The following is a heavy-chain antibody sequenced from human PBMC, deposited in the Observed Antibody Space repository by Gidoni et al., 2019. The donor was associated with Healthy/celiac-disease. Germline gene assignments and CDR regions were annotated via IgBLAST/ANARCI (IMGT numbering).Heavy chain of an antibody. CDR3: ARLATIVVVPAAIYDYYGMDV. J-gene: IGHJ6*02. D-gene: IGHD2-2*02. CDR1: GGSISRSSYY. V-gene: IGHV4-39*01. CDR2: IYYSGST. Sequence: QLQLQESGPGLVKPSETLSLPCTVSGGSISRSSYYWGWIRPPPGKGLEWIGSIYYSGSTYYNPSLKSRVTISVDTSKNQFSLKLSSVTAADTAVYYCARLATIVVVPAAIYDYYGMDVWGQGTTVTVSS.